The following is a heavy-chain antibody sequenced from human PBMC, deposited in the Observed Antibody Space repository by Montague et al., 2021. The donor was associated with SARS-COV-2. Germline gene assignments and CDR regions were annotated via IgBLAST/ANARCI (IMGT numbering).Heavy chain of an antibody. CDR1: GGSISSYY. D-gene: IGHD3-10*01. V-gene: IGHV4-59*01. J-gene: IGHJ4*02. CDR2: IYYSGST. Sequence: SETLSLTCTVSGGSISSYYWSWIRQPPGKGLEWIGYIYYSGSTNYNPSLKSRVTISVDTSKNQFSLKLSSVTAADAAVYYCAQSLVRGAPFDYWGQGTLVTVSS. CDR3: AQSLVRGAPFDY.